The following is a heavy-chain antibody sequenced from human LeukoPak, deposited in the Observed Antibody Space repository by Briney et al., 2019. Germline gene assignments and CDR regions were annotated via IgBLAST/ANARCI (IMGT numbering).Heavy chain of an antibody. J-gene: IGHJ3*02. CDR1: GFTFSNAW. D-gene: IGHD3-10*01. CDR3: TRYGSGSYFGAFDI. Sequence: GGSLRLSCAASGFTFSNAWMSWVRQAPGKGLEWVGLIKSKTDGGATDYAAPVKGRFTISRDDSKNTLYLQMNSLKTEDTAVYYCTRYGSGSYFGAFDIWGQGTMVTVSS. V-gene: IGHV3-15*01. CDR2: IKSKTDGGAT.